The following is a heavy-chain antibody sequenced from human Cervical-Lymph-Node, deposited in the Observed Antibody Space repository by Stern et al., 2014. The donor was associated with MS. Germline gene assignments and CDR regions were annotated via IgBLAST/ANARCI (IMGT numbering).Heavy chain of an antibody. CDR3: ARDPSRFGDNGYFDF. CDR1: GFTFSSFA. J-gene: IGHJ4*02. CDR2: ISHDGNNT. Sequence: DQLVESGGGLVQPGRSLRLSCAASGFTFSSFAMHWVRQAPGHGLEWLAVISHDGNNTYYAASVKGRFTISRDKSNNMVYLQISSLRPDDTAVYFCARDPSRFGDNGYFDFWGQGTLVTVSS. D-gene: IGHD3-10*01. V-gene: IGHV3-30*04.